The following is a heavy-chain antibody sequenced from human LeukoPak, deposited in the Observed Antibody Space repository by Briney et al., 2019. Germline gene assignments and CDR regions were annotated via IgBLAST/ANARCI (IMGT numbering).Heavy chain of an antibody. CDR2: IKHSGRT. CDR1: GGSFSGCY. D-gene: IGHD3-10*01. J-gene: IGHJ3*02. CDR3: ARPLRYYGSGSYHAFDI. V-gene: IGHV4-34*01. Sequence: PSETLSLTCAVYGGSFSGCYWSWIRQPPGKGLEWMGEIKHSGRTNYNPSLKSRFTISVDTSKNQFSLKLRSVTAADTAVYYCARPLRYYGSGSYHAFDIWGQGTMVSVSS.